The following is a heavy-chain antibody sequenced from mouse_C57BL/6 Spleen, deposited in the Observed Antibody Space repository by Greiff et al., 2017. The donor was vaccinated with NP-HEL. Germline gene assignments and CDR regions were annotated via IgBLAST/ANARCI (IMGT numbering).Heavy chain of an antibody. CDR2: IHPNSGST. CDR1: GYTFTSYW. D-gene: IGHD2-3*01. V-gene: IGHV1-64*01. Sequence: VQLQQPGAELVKPGASVKLSCKASGYTFTSYWMHWVKQRPGQGLEWIGMIHPNSGSTNYNEKFKSKATLTVDKSSSTAYMQLSSLTSEDSAVYYCARQGLLRAMDYWGQGTSGTVSS. CDR3: ARQGLLRAMDY. J-gene: IGHJ4*01.